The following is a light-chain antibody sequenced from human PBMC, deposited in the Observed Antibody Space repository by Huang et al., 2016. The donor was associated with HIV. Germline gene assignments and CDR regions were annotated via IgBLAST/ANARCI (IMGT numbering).Light chain of an antibody. CDR1: QSILYSSNNKNF. Sequence: DIVMTQSPDSLAVSLGERATINCKSSQSILYSSNNKNFLAWYQQKPGPPPKLLIYWASTRESGVPDRFSGSGSETDFTLTISSLQAEDVAVYYCQQSYRTPVTFGQGTKVEIK. J-gene: IGKJ1*01. CDR3: QQSYRTPVT. V-gene: IGKV4-1*01. CDR2: WAS.